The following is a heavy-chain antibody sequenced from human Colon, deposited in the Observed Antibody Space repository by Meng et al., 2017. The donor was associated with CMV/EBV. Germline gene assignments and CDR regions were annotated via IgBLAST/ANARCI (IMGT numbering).Heavy chain of an antibody. V-gene: IGHV1-69*16. D-gene: IGHD2-2*01. Sequence: WVRQAPGQAPEYMGGIITILSTTIYAQKFEGRITITTDESSNTGYMELRSLTSEDTAVYYCARDGSYGKYCRSNSCTYFDSWGQGTLVTVSS. CDR2: IITILSTT. CDR3: ARDGSYGKYCRSNSCTYFDS. J-gene: IGHJ4*02.